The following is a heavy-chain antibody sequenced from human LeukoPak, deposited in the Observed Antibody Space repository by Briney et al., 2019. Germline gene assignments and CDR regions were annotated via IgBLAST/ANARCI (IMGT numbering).Heavy chain of an antibody. CDR1: GFIFRNYA. Sequence: TGGSLRLSCAASGFIFRNYAMHWVGQAPGKGLEYVSAISSSGDNTYYGNSVRGRFTISRDNSKNTLFLQMGSLRVEDTAVYYCVREERGLAIDYWGQGTLVTVSS. CDR2: ISSSGDNT. J-gene: IGHJ4*02. D-gene: IGHD5-12*01. V-gene: IGHV3-64*01. CDR3: VREERGLAIDY.